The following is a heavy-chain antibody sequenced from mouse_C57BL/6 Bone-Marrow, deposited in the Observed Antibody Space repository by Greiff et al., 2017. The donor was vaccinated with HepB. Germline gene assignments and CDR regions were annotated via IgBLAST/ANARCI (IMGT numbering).Heavy chain of an antibody. V-gene: IGHV1-22*01. D-gene: IGHD1-1*01. CDR1: GYTFTDYN. CDR2: INPNNGGT. CDR3: ARRGDDPLYYYAMDY. Sequence: EVQLQESGPELVKPGASVKMSCKASGYTFTDYNMHWVKQSHGKSLEWIGYINPNNGGTSYNQKFKGKATLTVNKSSSTAYMELRSLTSEDSAVYYCARRGDDPLYYYAMDYWGQGTSVTVSS. J-gene: IGHJ4*01.